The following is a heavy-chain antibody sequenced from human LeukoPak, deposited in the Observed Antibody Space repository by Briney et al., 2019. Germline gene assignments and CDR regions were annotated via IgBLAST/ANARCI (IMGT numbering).Heavy chain of an antibody. CDR3: ARERSGSGFDY. CDR1: GFTFSCYA. D-gene: IGHD3-10*01. V-gene: IGHV3-30-3*01. Sequence: GGSLRLSCAASGFTFSCYAMHWVRQAPGKGLEWVAVISYDGSNKYYADSVKGRFTISRDNSKNTLYPQMNSLRAEDTAVYYCARERSGSGFDYWCQGALVTVSS. CDR2: ISYDGSNK. J-gene: IGHJ4*02.